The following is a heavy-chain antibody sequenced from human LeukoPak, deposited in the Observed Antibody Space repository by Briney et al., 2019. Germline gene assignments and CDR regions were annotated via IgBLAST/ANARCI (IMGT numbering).Heavy chain of an antibody. J-gene: IGHJ3*02. Sequence: SLRLSCAASGFTFDDYAMHWVRQAPGKGLEWVSGISWNSGSIGYADSVKGRFTISRDNAKNSLFLQMNSLRAEDTALYYCAKGQRDSSGWFGGDAFDIWGQGTMVTVSS. CDR1: GFTFDDYA. V-gene: IGHV3-9*01. CDR2: ISWNSGSI. D-gene: IGHD6-19*01. CDR3: AKGQRDSSGWFGGDAFDI.